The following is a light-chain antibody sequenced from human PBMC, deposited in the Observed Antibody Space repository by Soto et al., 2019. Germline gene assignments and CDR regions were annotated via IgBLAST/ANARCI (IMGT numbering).Light chain of an antibody. J-gene: IGLJ2*01. CDR1: GSDVGAFNY. V-gene: IGLV2-14*01. CDR3: SSYISSREV. Sequence: QSVLTQPASVSGSPGQSITISCTGTGSDVGAFNYVSWYQQHPGKAPKLIIYDVNNRPSGVSNRFSGSKSGDTASLTISGLQAEDEADYYCSSYISSREVFGGGTQLTVL. CDR2: DVN.